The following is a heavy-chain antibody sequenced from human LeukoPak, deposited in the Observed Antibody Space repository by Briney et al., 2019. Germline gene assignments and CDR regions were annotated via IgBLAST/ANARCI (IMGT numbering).Heavy chain of an antibody. V-gene: IGHV1-8*01. CDR2: MNPNSGNT. Sequence: ASVKVSCKASGYTFTSYVINWVRQAPGQGLEWMGWMNPNSGNTGYAQKFQGRVTMTRNTSISTAYMELSSLRSEDTAVYYCATGYYYDSSGLDAFDIWGQGTMVTVSS. D-gene: IGHD3-22*01. J-gene: IGHJ3*02. CDR3: ATGYYYDSSGLDAFDI. CDR1: GYTFTSYV.